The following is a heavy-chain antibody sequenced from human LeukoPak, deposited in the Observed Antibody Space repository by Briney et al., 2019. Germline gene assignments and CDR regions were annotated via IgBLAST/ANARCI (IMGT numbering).Heavy chain of an antibody. CDR2: ISGSGGST. J-gene: IGHJ4*02. D-gene: IGHD3-22*01. CDR3: ARGGYDSSGYLGGYFDY. V-gene: IGHV3-23*01. Sequence: PGGSLKLSCAASGFTFSSYAMSWVRQAPGKGLEWVSGISGSGGSTYYADSVKGRFTISRDNSKNTLYLQMNSLRAEDTAVYYCARGGYDSSGYLGGYFDYWGQGTLVTVSS. CDR1: GFTFSSYA.